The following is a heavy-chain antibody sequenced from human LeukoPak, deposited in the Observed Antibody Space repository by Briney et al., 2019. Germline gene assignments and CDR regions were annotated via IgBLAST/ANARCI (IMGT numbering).Heavy chain of an antibody. CDR1: GYTFTRYR. CDR3: ARDSRSWSEDLLIGY. CDR2: ISPYNDNT. V-gene: IGHV1-18*01. Sequence: VASVKVSCKASGYTFTRYRISWVRQAPGQGLEWMGWISPYNDNTNYAQKLQGRVTMTTDTSTSTTYMELRSLRSDDTAVYYCARDSRSWSEDLLIGYWGQGTLVTVSS. D-gene: IGHD3-10*01. J-gene: IGHJ4*02.